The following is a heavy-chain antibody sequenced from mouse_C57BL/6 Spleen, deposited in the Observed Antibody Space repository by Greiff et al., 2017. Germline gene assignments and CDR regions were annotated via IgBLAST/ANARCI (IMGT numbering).Heavy chain of an antibody. CDR1: GFSLTSYG. Sequence: QVQLQQSGPGLVQPSQSLSITCTVSGFSLTSYGVHWVRQSPGKGLEWLGVIWSGGSTDYNAAFISRLSISKDNSKSQVFFKMNSLQADDTAIYYCARIYSNYCWFAYWGQGTLVTVSA. CDR2: IWSGGST. J-gene: IGHJ3*01. V-gene: IGHV2-2*01. CDR3: ARIYSNYCWFAY. D-gene: IGHD2-5*01.